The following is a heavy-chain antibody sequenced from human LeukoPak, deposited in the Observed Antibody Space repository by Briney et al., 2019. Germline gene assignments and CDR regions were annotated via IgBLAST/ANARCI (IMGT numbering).Heavy chain of an antibody. D-gene: IGHD3-10*01. CDR2: ISGSGGST. CDR3: AKDRNGDLGY. Sequence: GGSLRLSCAASGFTFSSYSMHWVRQAPGKGLEWVSAISGSGGSTYYADSVKGRFTISRDNSKNTLYLQMNSLRAEDTAVYYCAKDRNGDLGYWGQGTLVTVSS. J-gene: IGHJ4*02. CDR1: GFTFSSYS. V-gene: IGHV3-23*01.